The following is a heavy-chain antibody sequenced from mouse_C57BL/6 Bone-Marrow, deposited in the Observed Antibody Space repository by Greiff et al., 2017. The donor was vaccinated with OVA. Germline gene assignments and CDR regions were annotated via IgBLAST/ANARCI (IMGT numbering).Heavy chain of an antibody. Sequence: EVQGVESGGGLVQPKGSLKLSCAASGFSFNTYAMNWVCQAPGKGLEWVARIRSKSNNYATYYADSVKDRFTISRDDSESMLYLQMNNLKTEDTAMYYCVRHDVYWYFDVWGTGTTVTVSS. CDR1: GFSFNTYA. V-gene: IGHV10-1*01. CDR2: IRSKSNNYAT. D-gene: IGHD2-3*01. J-gene: IGHJ1*03. CDR3: VRHDVYWYFDV.